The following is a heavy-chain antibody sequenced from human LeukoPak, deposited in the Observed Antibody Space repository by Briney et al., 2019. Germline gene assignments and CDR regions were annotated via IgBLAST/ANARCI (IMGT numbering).Heavy chain of an antibody. Sequence: GASVKVSCKTSGYTFTGCYIHWVRQAPGQGLEWMGWINGNNGGTKYAQKFQGRVTMTRDTSISTAYMELSRLTSDDTAVYYCAREGSFDGSGYPHVFDYWGQGTLVTVSS. V-gene: IGHV1-2*02. CDR2: INGNNGGT. J-gene: IGHJ4*02. CDR3: AREGSFDGSGYPHVFDY. CDR1: GYTFTGCY. D-gene: IGHD3-22*01.